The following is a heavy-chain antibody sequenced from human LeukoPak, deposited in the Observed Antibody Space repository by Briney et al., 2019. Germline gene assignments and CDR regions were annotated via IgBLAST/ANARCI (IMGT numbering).Heavy chain of an antibody. CDR2: IYYSGST. J-gene: IGHJ3*02. CDR3: AAWELLLETFDI. D-gene: IGHD1-26*01. CDR1: GGSISSSSYY. Sequence: PSETLSLTCTVSGGSISSSSYYWGWIRQPPGKGLEWIGSIYYSGSTYYNPSLKSRVTISLDTSRNQFSLKLSSVTAADTAVYYCAAWELLLETFDIWGQGTMVTVSS. V-gene: IGHV4-39*07.